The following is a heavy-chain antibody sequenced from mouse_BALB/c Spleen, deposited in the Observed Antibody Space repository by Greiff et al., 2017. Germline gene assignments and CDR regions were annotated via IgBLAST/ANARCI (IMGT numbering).Heavy chain of an antibody. D-gene: IGHD1-1*01. CDR1: GFTFSSYA. V-gene: IGHV5-6-5*01. CDR3: AREDYYGSSYVRAMDY. J-gene: IGHJ4*01. Sequence: DVQLVESGGGLVKPGGSLKLSCAASGFTFSSYAMSWVRQTPEKRLEWVASISSGGSTYYPDSVKGRFTISRDNARNILYLQMSSLRSEDTAMYYCAREDYYGSSYVRAMDYWGQGTSVTVSS. CDR2: ISSGGST.